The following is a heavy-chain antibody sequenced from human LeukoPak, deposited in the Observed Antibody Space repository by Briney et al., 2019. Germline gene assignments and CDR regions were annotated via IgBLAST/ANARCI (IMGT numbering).Heavy chain of an antibody. CDR3: AKGNDPMDY. CDR1: GFTFRNYG. Sequence: GGSLRLSCAASGFTFRNYGMHWVRQAPGKGLDWVAVISYDGSNKYYADSVKGRFTISRDNSKNTLYLQMNSLRAEDTAVYYCAKGNDPMDYWGQGTLVTVSS. V-gene: IGHV3-30*18. J-gene: IGHJ4*02. CDR2: ISYDGSNK.